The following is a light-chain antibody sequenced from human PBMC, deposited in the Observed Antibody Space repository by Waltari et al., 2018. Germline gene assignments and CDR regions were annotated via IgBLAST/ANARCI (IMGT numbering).Light chain of an antibody. Sequence: ERVMTQSPDILSVSPGETVTLSCRASQSSSTNVAWYQHTPGQAPRRLIYNGATGDTGIPATFSGIGSGTEFTLTISSLQPEDFAVYFCQQYDDWPATFGQGTKVEI. J-gene: IGKJ1*01. CDR2: NGA. CDR1: QSSSTN. CDR3: QQYDDWPAT. V-gene: IGKV3-15*01.